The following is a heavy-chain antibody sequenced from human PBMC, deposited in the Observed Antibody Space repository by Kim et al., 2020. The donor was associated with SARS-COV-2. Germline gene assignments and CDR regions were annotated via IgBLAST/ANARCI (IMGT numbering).Heavy chain of an antibody. CDR2: ISSSGSTI. V-gene: IGHV3-48*03. D-gene: IGHD6-19*01. CDR3: ASYSSGWYVAFDI. Sequence: GGSLRLSCAASGFTFSSYEMNWVRQAPGKGLEWVSYISSSGSTIYYADSVKGRFTISRDNAKNSLYLQMNSLRAEDTAVYYCASYSSGWYVAFDIWGQGTMVTVSS. J-gene: IGHJ3*02. CDR1: GFTFSSYE.